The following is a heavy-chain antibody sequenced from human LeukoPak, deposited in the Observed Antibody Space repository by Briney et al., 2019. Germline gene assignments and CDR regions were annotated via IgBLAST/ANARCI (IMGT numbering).Heavy chain of an antibody. Sequence: GGSLRLSCAVSGFAFGSEAMSWVRQAPGKGLEWVSGISWNSGSIGYADSVKGRFTISRDNAKSSLYLQMNSLRAEDTAVYFCAREIIGGASFLDYWGQGTLVTVSS. J-gene: IGHJ4*02. CDR2: ISWNSGSI. V-gene: IGHV3-9*01. CDR3: AREIIGGASFLDY. D-gene: IGHD1-26*01. CDR1: GFAFGSEA.